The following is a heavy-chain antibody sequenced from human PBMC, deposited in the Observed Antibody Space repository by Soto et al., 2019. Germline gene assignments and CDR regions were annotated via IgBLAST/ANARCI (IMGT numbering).Heavy chain of an antibody. V-gene: IGHV3-23*01. CDR2: ISDSGGST. Sequence: EVQLLESGGGLVQPGGSLRLSCVASGYTFSNYAMSCVRQAPGKGLEWVSGISDSGGSTYHADSVKGRFTISRDNSKNTLYLQMNSLRAEDKAVYYCAKYRLVLKYFYYDMDVWGQGTTVTVSS. CDR3: AKYRLVLKYFYYDMDV. CDR1: GYTFSNYA. D-gene: IGHD2-21*02. J-gene: IGHJ6*02.